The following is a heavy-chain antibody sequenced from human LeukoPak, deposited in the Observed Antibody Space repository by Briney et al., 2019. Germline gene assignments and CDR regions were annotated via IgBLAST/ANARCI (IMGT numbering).Heavy chain of an antibody. CDR2: IIPIFGTA. D-gene: IGHD2-15*01. J-gene: IGHJ4*02. CDR1: GGTFSSYA. V-gene: IGHV1-69*13. Sequence: SVKVSCKASGGTFSSYAISWVRQAPGQGLEWMGGIIPIFGTANYAQKFQGRVTITADESTSTAYMELSSLRSEEPAVYYCARAGSDCSGGSCYRTPSYDYWGQGTLVTVSS. CDR3: ARAGSDCSGGSCYRTPSYDY.